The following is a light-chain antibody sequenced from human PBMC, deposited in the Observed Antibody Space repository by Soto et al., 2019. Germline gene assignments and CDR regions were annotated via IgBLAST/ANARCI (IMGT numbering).Light chain of an antibody. CDR3: QQYNTYSAT. V-gene: IGKV1-5*01. CDR1: QNIVNW. CDR2: GAS. J-gene: IGKJ5*01. Sequence: DIQMTQSPSTLSPSVGDRVTITCRASQNIVNWLAWYQQKPGKAPKILIYGASTLERGVPSRFSVSGSGTEFSLTITNLQPDDFATYYCQQYNTYSATFGQGTRLEIK.